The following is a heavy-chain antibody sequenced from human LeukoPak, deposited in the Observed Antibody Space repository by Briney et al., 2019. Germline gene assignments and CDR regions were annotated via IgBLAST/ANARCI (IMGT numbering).Heavy chain of an antibody. CDR2: IYYSGST. J-gene: IGHJ3*02. CDR3: ARIYDILTGYPPHDAFDI. D-gene: IGHD3-9*01. Sequence: SETLSLTCTVSGGSISSSSYYWGWVRQPPGKGLEWIGSIYYSGSTYYNPSLKSRVTISVDTSKNQFSLKLSSVTAADTAVYYCARIYDILTGYPPHDAFDIWGQGTMVTGSS. V-gene: IGHV4-39*01. CDR1: GGSISSSSYY.